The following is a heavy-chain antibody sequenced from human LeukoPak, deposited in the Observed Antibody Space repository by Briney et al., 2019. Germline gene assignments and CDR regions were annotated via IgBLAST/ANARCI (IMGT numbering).Heavy chain of an antibody. V-gene: IGHV3-23*01. J-gene: IGHJ4*02. CDR3: AKPPGHYGSGSTYLDT. Sequence: GGSLRLSCAASGFTFSSYWMSWVRQAPGKGLEWVSAISGSGGSTYYADSVKGRFTISRDNSKNTLYLQMNSLRAEDTAVYYCAKPPGHYGSGSTYLDTWGQGTLVTVSS. D-gene: IGHD3-10*01. CDR2: ISGSGGST. CDR1: GFTFSSYW.